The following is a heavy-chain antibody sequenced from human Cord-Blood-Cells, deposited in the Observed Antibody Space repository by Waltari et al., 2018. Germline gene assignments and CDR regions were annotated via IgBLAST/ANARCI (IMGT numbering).Heavy chain of an antibody. CDR3: ARVNYSNYFDY. V-gene: IGHV4-38-2*02. D-gene: IGHD4-4*01. J-gene: IGHJ4*02. Sequence: QVQLQESGPGLVKPSETLSLTCTVSGYSISRGYYWGWIRQPPGKGLELIGSIYHSGSTSHNPSLKSRVTISVDTSKNPFSLKLSSVTAADTAVYYCARVNYSNYFDYWGQRTLVTVSS. CDR2: IYHSGST. CDR1: GYSISRGYY.